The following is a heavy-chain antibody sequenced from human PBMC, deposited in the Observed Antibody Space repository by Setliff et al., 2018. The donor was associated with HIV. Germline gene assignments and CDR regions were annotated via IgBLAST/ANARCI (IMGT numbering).Heavy chain of an antibody. D-gene: IGHD1-26*01. CDR2: ISFSSSVI. CDR3: ARDFWGGSYSSDY. V-gene: IGHV3-48*01. J-gene: IGHJ4*02. CDR1: GFTFSNYD. Sequence: PGGSLRLSCAASGFTFSNYDMSWVRQAPGKGLEWISYISFSSSVIYYADSVKGRFTISRDNARNSLYLQMNSLRAEDTAVYYCARDFWGGSYSSDYWGQGTLVTVSS.